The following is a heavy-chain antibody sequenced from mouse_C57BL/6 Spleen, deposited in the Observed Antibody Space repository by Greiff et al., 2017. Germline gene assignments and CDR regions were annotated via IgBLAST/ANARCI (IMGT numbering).Heavy chain of an antibody. CDR2: INPNNGGT. J-gene: IGHJ4*01. CDR1: GYTFTDYY. V-gene: IGHV1-26*01. Sequence: EVQLPQSGPELVKPGASVKISCKASGYTFTDYYMNWVKQSHGKSLEWIGDINPNNGGTSYNQKFKGKATLTVDKSYSTAYMELRSLTTEDSAVYYCARVCGYAMDCWGPGTSVTVSS. CDR3: ARVCGYAMDC. D-gene: IGHD2-10*02.